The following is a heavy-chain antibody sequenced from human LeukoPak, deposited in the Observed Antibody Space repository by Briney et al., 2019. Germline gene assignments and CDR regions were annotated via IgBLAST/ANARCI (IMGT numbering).Heavy chain of an antibody. CDR2: ISYDGNDK. CDR3: AEDRYSAYDKTPFDY. J-gene: IGHJ4*02. V-gene: IGHV3-30*18. CDR1: GFTFSNYG. Sequence: GRSLRLSCAASGFTFSNYGIHWVRQAPGKGLEWVALISYDGNDKYHADSVQGRFTISRDNSRNTLYLQMNSLRTEDTAVYYCAEDRYSAYDKTPFDYWGQGTLVTVSS. D-gene: IGHD5-12*01.